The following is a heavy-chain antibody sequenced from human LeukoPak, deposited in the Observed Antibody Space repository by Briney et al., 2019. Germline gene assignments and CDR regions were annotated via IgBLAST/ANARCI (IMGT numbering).Heavy chain of an antibody. D-gene: IGHD6-13*01. CDR2: ISSSGSTI. J-gene: IGHJ6*03. CDR1: GFIFSSYG. V-gene: IGHV3-48*04. Sequence: PGGTLRLSCAASGFIFSSYGMSWIRQAPGKGLEWVSYISSSGSTIYYADSVKGRFTISRDNAKNSLYLQMNSLRAEDTAVYYCARGYSSSWHHYYYYMDVWGKGTTVTVSS. CDR3: ARGYSSSWHHYYYYMDV.